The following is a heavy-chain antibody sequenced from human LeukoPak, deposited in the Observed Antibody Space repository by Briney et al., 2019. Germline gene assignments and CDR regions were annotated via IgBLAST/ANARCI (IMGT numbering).Heavy chain of an antibody. CDR3: ARGGYYGDYLFDY. Sequence: PSETLSLTCAVYGGSFSGYYWSWIRQPPGKGLEWIGEINHSGSTNYNPSLKSRVTISVDTSKNQLSLKLSSVTAADTAVYYCARGGYYGDYLFDYWGQGTLVTVSS. J-gene: IGHJ4*02. CDR2: INHSGST. CDR1: GGSFSGYY. D-gene: IGHD4-17*01. V-gene: IGHV4-34*01.